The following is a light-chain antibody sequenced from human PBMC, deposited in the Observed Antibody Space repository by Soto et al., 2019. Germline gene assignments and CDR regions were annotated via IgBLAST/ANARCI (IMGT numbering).Light chain of an antibody. CDR3: MQGTHWPPT. J-gene: IGKJ1*01. Sequence: DVVMTQSPLSLPVTLGQPASISCRSSQSVVYSDGIAYLTWFQQRPGQSPRRLIYRVSNRDSGVPDRFSGSGSGTEFTLKISRVEAEDVGVYYGMQGTHWPPTFGRGTKVEIK. CDR1: QSVVYSDGIAY. V-gene: IGKV2-30*01. CDR2: RVS.